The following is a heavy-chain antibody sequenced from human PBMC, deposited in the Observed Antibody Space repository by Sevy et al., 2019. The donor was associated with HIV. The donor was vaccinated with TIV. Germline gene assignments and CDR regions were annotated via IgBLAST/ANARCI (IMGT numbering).Heavy chain of an antibody. CDR2: FYPDDSDT. J-gene: IGHJ4*02. D-gene: IGHD6-13*01. V-gene: IGHV5-51*01. CDR1: GYTFTSQW. Sequence: GESLKISCKGSGYTFTSQWIAWVRQMPGKGLEWMGIFYPDDSDTRYSPSFQGHVTISADKSISTAYLQWRSLKASDTAMYYCASGRQIIALLPEYWGQGTLVTVSS. CDR3: ASGRQIIALLPEY.